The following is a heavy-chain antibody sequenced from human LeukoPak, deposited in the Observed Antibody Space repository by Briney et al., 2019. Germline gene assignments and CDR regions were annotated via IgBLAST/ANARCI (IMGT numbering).Heavy chain of an antibody. CDR3: AREYSSSSGKALDY. J-gene: IGHJ4*02. D-gene: IGHD6-6*01. V-gene: IGHV4-4*07. CDR1: GGSISSYY. CDR2: IYTSGST. Sequence: PSETLSLTCTVSGGSISSYYWSWIRQPAGKGLEWIGRIYTSGSTNYNPSLTSRVTMSVDTSKNQFSLKLNSVTAADTAFYYCAREYSSSSGKALDYWGQGTLVTVSS.